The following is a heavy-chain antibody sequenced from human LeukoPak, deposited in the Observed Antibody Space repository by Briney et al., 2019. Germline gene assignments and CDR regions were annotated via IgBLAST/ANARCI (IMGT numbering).Heavy chain of an antibody. CDR2: INHSGST. D-gene: IGHD2-15*01. CDR1: GGSFSGYY. J-gene: IGHJ4*02. V-gene: IGHV4-34*01. CDR3: ARREVGVLGCRFDY. Sequence: PSETLSLTCAVYGGSFSGYYWSWIRQPPGKGLEWIGEINHSGSTNYNPSLKSRVTISVDTSKNQFSLKLSSVTAADTAVYYCARREVGVLGCRFDYWGQGTLVTVSS.